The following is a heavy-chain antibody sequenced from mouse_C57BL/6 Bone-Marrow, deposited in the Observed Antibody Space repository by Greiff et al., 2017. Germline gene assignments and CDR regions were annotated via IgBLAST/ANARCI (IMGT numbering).Heavy chain of an antibody. V-gene: IGHV1-54*01. D-gene: IGHD4-1*01. J-gene: IGHJ3*01. Sequence: VQLQQSGAELVRPGTSVKVSCKASGYAFTNYLIEWVKQRPGQGLEWIGVINPGSGGTNYNEKFKGKATLPADKSSSTAYMQLSSLTSEDSAVYFCARSKNWDSGFAYWGQGTLVTVSA. CDR1: GYAFTNYL. CDR2: INPGSGGT. CDR3: ARSKNWDSGFAY.